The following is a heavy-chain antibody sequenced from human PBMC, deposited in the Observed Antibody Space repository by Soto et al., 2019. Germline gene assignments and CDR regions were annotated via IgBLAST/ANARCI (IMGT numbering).Heavy chain of an antibody. CDR3: ARKPMNTHAFDI. Sequence: SETLSLTCTVSGGSISNYYWTWIRQPPGKGLEWLGYIYYTGNTNYNPSLKSRVTLSVDTSKNQFSLKLSSVTAADTAVYFCARKPMNTHAFDIWGQGTMVT. V-gene: IGHV4-59*01. D-gene: IGHD2-15*01. CDR2: IYYTGNT. CDR1: GGSISNYY. J-gene: IGHJ3*02.